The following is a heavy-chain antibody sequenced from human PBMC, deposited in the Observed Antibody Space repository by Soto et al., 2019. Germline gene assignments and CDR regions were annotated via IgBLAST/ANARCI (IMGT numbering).Heavy chain of an antibody. CDR1: GFTFNSYA. D-gene: IGHD1-1*01. Sequence: EVQLLESGGGLVQPGGSLRLSCAASGFTFNSYAMSWVRQAPGKGLEWVSAISGSGDSTSYADSVKGRFTISRDNSKNALYLQMNRLRAEDTAVYYCAKEDLERDYFDYWGQGPLVTVSS. V-gene: IGHV3-23*01. J-gene: IGHJ4*02. CDR2: ISGSGDST. CDR3: AKEDLERDYFDY.